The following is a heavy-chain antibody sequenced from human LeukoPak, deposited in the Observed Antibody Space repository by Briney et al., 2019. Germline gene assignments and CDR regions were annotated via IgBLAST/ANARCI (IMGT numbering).Heavy chain of an antibody. V-gene: IGHV3-23*01. Sequence: GGSLRLSCAASGFTFSSYAMSWVRQAPGKGLEWVSAISGSGGSTYYADSVKGRFTISRDNSKNTLYLQMNSLRAEDTAVYYCAKDPGIAVAVGFWFDHWGQGTLVAVSS. CDR1: GFTFSSYA. J-gene: IGHJ5*02. D-gene: IGHD6-19*01. CDR2: ISGSGGST. CDR3: AKDPGIAVAVGFWFDH.